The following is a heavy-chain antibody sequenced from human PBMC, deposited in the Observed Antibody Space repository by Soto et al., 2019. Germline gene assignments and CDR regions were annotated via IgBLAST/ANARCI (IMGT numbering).Heavy chain of an antibody. CDR2: ISGSGGST. CDR3: AKDRVVPAAIGWLGYFDY. Sequence: GGSLILSCAASGFPFSSYGMSWVRQAPGKGLEWVSAISGSGGSTYYADSVKGRFTISRDNSKNTLYLQMNSLRAEDTAVYYCAKDRVVPAAIGWLGYFDYWGQGTLVTVSS. CDR1: GFPFSSYG. V-gene: IGHV3-23*01. J-gene: IGHJ4*02. D-gene: IGHD2-2*02.